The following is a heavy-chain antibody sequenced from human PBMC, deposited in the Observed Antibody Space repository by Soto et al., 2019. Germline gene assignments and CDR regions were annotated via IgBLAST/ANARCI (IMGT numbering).Heavy chain of an antibody. CDR3: TTERGGRLWFGEFGYGMDV. D-gene: IGHD3-10*01. V-gene: IGHV3-15*07. J-gene: IGHJ6*02. Sequence: GGSLRLSCAASGFTFSNAWMNWVRQAPGKGLEWVGRIKSKTDGGTTDYAAPVKGRFTISRDDSKNTLYLQMNSLKTEDTAVYYCTTERGGRLWFGEFGYGMDVWGQGTTVTVSS. CDR2: IKSKTDGGTT. CDR1: GFTFSNAW.